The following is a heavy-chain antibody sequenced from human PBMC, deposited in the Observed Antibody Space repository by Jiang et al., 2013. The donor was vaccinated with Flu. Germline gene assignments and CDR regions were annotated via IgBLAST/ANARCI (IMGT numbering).Heavy chain of an antibody. Sequence: PSETLSLTCTVSGGSISSNNYYWGWIRQSPGKGLEWIGNIYNSGTTYYNPSLKSRVTISVDTSKSQFSLKLTSVTAADTAVYYCARPPQLVGMFQVRYFDLWGRGTLVTVSS. CDR3: ARPPQLVGMFQVRYFDL. J-gene: IGHJ2*01. D-gene: IGHD2-15*01. CDR2: IYNSGTT. CDR1: GGSISSNNYY. V-gene: IGHV4-39*01.